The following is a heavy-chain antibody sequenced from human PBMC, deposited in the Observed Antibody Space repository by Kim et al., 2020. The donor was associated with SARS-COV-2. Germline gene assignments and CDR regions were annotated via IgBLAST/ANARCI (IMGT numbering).Heavy chain of an antibody. Sequence: GGSLRLSCAASGFTVSSNYMSWVRQAPGKGLEWVSVIYSGGSTYYADSVKGRFTISRHNSKNTLYLQMNSLGAEDTAVYYCASGKMVRGVIMPLDVWGQGTTVTVSS. CDR3: ASGKMVRGVIMPLDV. J-gene: IGHJ6*02. D-gene: IGHD3-10*01. CDR2: IYSGGST. CDR1: GFTVSSNY. V-gene: IGHV3-53*04.